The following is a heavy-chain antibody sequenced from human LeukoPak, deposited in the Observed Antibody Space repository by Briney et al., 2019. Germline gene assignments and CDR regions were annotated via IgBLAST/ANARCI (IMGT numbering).Heavy chain of an antibody. CDR2: ISSSGGSI. J-gene: IGHJ4*02. CDR3: ARGGGYDILTGYYYPHDFDC. Sequence: GGSLRLSCAASGFTFSSYEMNWVRQAPGKGLEWVSYISSSGGSIYYADSVKGRFTISRDNAKNSLYLQMNSLRVENTAVYYGARGGGYDILTGYYYPHDFDCWGQGTLVTVAS. V-gene: IGHV3-48*03. CDR1: GFTFSSYE. D-gene: IGHD3-9*01.